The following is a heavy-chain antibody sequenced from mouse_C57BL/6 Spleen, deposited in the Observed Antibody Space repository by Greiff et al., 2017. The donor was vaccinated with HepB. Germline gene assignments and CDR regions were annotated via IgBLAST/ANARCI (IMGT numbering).Heavy chain of an antibody. Sequence: VQLQQPGAELVKPGASVKMSCKASGYTFTSYWITWVKQRPGQGLEWIGDIYPGSGSTNYNEKFKSKATLTVDTSSSTAYMQLSSLTSEDSAVYYCARATTVVARPYFDYWGQGTTLTVSS. D-gene: IGHD1-1*01. CDR3: ARATTVVARPYFDY. CDR2: IYPGSGST. J-gene: IGHJ2*01. CDR1: GYTFTSYW. V-gene: IGHV1-55*01.